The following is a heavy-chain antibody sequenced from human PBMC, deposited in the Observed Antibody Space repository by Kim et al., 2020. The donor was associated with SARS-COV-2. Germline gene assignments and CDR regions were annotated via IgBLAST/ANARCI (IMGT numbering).Heavy chain of an antibody. V-gene: IGHV3-15*01. CDR3: TSTLGY. CDR2: SDGETT. Sequence: SDGETTEYAESVKGRFIISRDDSKNTLYLQMNSLKTEDTAVYYCTSTLGYWGQGTLVTVSS. J-gene: IGHJ4*02. D-gene: IGHD7-27*01.